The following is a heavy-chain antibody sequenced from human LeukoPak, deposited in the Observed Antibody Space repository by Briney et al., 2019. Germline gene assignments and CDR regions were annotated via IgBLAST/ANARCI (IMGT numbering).Heavy chain of an antibody. Sequence: PGGSLRLSCAASGFTFSNAWISWVRQAPGKGLEWVGRIKSKTDGGTTDYAAPVKGRFTISRDDSKNTLYLQMNSLKTEDTAVHYCTTDSGRGEGRYWGQGTLVTVSS. D-gene: IGHD1-26*01. CDR3: TTDSGRGEGRY. J-gene: IGHJ4*02. CDR1: GFTFSNAW. V-gene: IGHV3-15*01. CDR2: IKSKTDGGTT.